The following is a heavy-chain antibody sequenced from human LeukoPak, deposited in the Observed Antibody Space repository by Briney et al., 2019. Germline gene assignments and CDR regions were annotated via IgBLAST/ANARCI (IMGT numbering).Heavy chain of an antibody. Sequence: HGESPEISCKGSGYTFTSYWIGWVRQMSGKGLEWMGIIYPGDSDTRYSPSFQGQVTISADKSISTAYLQWSSLKASDTAMYYCVIDTNNFYGTGSFDYWGKGTIVSLSS. J-gene: IGHJ4*02. CDR3: VIDTNNFYGTGSFDY. CDR1: GYTFTSYW. CDR2: IYPGDSDT. V-gene: IGHV5-51*01. D-gene: IGHD3-10*01.